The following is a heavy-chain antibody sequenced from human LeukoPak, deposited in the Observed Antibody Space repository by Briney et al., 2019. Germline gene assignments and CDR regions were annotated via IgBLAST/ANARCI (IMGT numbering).Heavy chain of an antibody. J-gene: IGHJ2*01. Sequence: PGGSLRLSCAASGFTFDDYTMHWVRQAPGKGLEWVSLISWDGGSTYYADSVKGRFTISRDNSRNAVFLQMISPRDDDTAIYYCAKIERWLVHGFDLWGRGTLVAVSS. D-gene: IGHD6-19*01. CDR2: ISWDGGST. CDR1: GFTFDDYT. V-gene: IGHV3-43*01. CDR3: AKIERWLVHGFDL.